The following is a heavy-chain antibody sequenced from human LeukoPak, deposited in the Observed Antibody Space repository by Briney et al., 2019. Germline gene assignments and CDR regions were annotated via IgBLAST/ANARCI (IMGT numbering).Heavy chain of an antibody. CDR1: GFTFSSYA. D-gene: IGHD6-13*01. J-gene: IGHJ4*02. Sequence: GGSLRLPCAASGFTFSSYAMSWVRQAPGKGLEWVSAISGSGGSTYYADSVKGRFTISRDNSKNTLYLQMNSLRAEDTAVYYCAKGFTKTIAATDYWGQGTLVTVSS. CDR2: ISGSGGST. CDR3: AKGFTKTIAATDY. V-gene: IGHV3-23*01.